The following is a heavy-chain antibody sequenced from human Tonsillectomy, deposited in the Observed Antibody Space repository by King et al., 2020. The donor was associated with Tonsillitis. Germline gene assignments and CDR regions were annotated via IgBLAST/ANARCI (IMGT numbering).Heavy chain of an antibody. CDR2: ISHSGNT. Sequence: QVQLQQWGAGLLKPSETLSLTCAVYGGSYSGYYWSWIRQLPGKGLEWIGEISHSGNTEFNPSLKSRVAILRDASKNQFSLRLSSVTAADPAVYYCARVPPQWDILRYFDYWGQGTLVTVSS. D-gene: IGHD1-26*01. CDR3: ARVPPQWDILRYFDY. V-gene: IGHV4-34*01. J-gene: IGHJ4*02. CDR1: GGSYSGYY.